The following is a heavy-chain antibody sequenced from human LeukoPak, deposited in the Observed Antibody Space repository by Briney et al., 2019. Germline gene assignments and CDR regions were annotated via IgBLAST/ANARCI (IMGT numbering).Heavy chain of an antibody. V-gene: IGHV4-59*01. D-gene: IGHD2/OR15-2a*01. CDR2: IYYSGST. J-gene: IGHJ3*02. CDR1: GGSISSYY. Sequence: SETLSLTCTVSGGSISSYYWSWIRQPPGKGLEWIGYIYYSGSTNYNPSLKSRVTISVDTSKNQFSLKLSSVTAADTAVYYCARVCFLRGCPDDAFDIWGQGTMVTVSS. CDR3: ARVCFLRGCPDDAFDI.